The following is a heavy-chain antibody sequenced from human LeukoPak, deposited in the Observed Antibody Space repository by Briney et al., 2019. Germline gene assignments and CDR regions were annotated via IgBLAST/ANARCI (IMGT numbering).Heavy chain of an antibody. CDR1: GGTFSNYA. V-gene: IGHV1-69*06. Sequence: SVKVSCKASGGTFSNYAINWVRQAPGQGLEWMGGITPIFGTANYLQKFQGRVTITADKSTSSAYMELSRLRSEDTAIYYCARASSDDTAMATPFAYWGQGTLVTVTS. CDR3: ARASSDDTAMATPFAY. D-gene: IGHD5-18*01. J-gene: IGHJ4*02. CDR2: ITPIFGTA.